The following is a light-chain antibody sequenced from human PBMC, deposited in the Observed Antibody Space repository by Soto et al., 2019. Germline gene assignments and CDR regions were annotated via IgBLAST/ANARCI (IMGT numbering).Light chain of an antibody. CDR3: QQYDSLWA. V-gene: IGKV3-15*01. CDR2: AAS. Sequence: EILMTQSPASLSVSPGERVTLSCWTSQRVGPNLAWYQHRPGQAPRLLIYAASTRAAGVPARFSGSGFGTQFTLTISSLQSEDSAVYYCQQYDSLWAVGQGTKVEIK. J-gene: IGKJ1*01. CDR1: QRVGPN.